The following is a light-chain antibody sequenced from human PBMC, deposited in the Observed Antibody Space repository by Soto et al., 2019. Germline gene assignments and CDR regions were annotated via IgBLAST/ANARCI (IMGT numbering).Light chain of an antibody. CDR2: DVS. V-gene: IGLV2-14*03. Sequence: QSALAQPASVSGSPGQSIDISCAGSSSDVGGYDYVSWYQQHPDKAPKLILYDVSNRPSGISFRFSGSKSGNTASLTISGLQSEDEADYYCRSFTSSDTYVFGTGTKLTVL. J-gene: IGLJ1*01. CDR1: SSDVGGYDY. CDR3: RSFTSSDTYV.